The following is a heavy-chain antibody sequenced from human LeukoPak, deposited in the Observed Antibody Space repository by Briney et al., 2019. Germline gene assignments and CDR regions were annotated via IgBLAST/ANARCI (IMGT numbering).Heavy chain of an antibody. CDR2: IKEDGSAE. Sequence: GGSLRLSCAASGFTFSTSWMSWVRQAPEKRLEWVGCIKEDGSAEYYVDSVKGRFTISRDNARNSLYLQMHSLRVDDTGVYYCARDVGPNTNDYWGQGTLVTVSS. CDR3: ARDVGPNTNDY. D-gene: IGHD1-26*01. J-gene: IGHJ4*02. CDR1: GFTFSTSW. V-gene: IGHV3-7*01.